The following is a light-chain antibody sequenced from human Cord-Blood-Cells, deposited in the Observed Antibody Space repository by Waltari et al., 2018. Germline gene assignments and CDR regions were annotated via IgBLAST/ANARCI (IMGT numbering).Light chain of an antibody. J-gene: IGLJ3*02. Sequence: QSALTQPASVSGSPGQSITISCTGTSSDVGGYNLVSWYQQHPGKAPKLMVYEVSKGPSGVSNRFSGSKSGNTAPLTSSGLQAEDEADYYCCSYAGSSTVFGGGTKLTVL. CDR2: EVS. CDR3: CSYAGSSTV. V-gene: IGLV2-23*02. CDR1: SSDVGGYNL.